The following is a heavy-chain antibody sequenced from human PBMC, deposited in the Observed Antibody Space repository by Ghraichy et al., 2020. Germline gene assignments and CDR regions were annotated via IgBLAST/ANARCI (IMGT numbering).Heavy chain of an antibody. V-gene: IGHV3-30*18. D-gene: IGHD2-15*01. CDR1: GFTFSTYA. CDR3: ANGRGDCSGGSCYPSRFF. Sequence: GGSLRLSCAASGFTFSTYAMNWVRQAPGEGLEGVATISSAGSNKYYAESVKGRFTISRDNSKNTLYLQMNSLRVDDTAVYFCANGRGDCSGGSCYPSRFFWGQGTLVTVSS. J-gene: IGHJ4*02. CDR2: ISSAGSNK.